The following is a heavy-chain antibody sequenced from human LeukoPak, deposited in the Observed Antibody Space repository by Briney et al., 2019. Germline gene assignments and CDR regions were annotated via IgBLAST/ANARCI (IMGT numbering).Heavy chain of an antibody. CDR2: IYTSGST. D-gene: IGHD3-16*01. CDR1: GGSISSGSYY. J-gene: IGHJ4*02. V-gene: IGHV4-61*02. CDR3: ARDAPELWSKKFDY. Sequence: SQTLSLTCTVSGGSISSGSYYWSWIRQPAGKGLEWIGRIYTSGSTNYNPSLKSRVTISVDTSKNQFSLKLSSVTAADTAVYYCARDAPELWSKKFDYWGQGTLVTVSS.